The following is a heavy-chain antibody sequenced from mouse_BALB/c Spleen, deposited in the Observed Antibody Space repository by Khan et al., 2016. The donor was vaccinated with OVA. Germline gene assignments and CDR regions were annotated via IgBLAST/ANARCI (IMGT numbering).Heavy chain of an antibody. CDR3: ARASGSSYWYYDV. J-gene: IGHJ1*01. CDR2: IWAGGST. D-gene: IGHD1-1*01. Sequence: QVQLKQSGPGLVAPSQSLSITCTVSGFSLTSYGVHWVRQPPGKGLEWLAVIWAGGSTTYNSALMSRLSINKDNSKSQVFLKMNSLQTDDTAMYXLARASGSSYWYYDVGGEGTTVTVSS. V-gene: IGHV2-9*02. CDR1: GFSLTSYG.